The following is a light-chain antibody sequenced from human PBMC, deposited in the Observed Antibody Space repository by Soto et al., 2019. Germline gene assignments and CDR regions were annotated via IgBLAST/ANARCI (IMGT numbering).Light chain of an antibody. J-gene: IGKJ4*01. CDR3: QQLNSYPLT. CDR1: QGISSY. CDR2: AAS. Sequence: IQLTQSPSSLSASVGDRVTITCRASQGISSYLAWYQQKPGKATNLLIYAASTLQSGVPSRFSGSGYGTDFTLTISSLQPEDFETYYSQQLNSYPLTFGGGTKVEIK. V-gene: IGKV1-9*01.